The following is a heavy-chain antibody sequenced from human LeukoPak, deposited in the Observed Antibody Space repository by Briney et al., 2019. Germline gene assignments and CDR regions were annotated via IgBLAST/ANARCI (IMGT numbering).Heavy chain of an antibody. CDR3: ASQDASIYSESSTSPTYSD. Sequence: GASVKVSCKASGGTFTNYAFNWVRQAPGQGLEWMGRIIPIFDSAHYAQRFQGRITITTVESSTTAYMTLSSLTSDDTAVYYCASQDASIYSESSTSPTYSDWGQGTLVTVSS. V-gene: IGHV1-69*05. CDR1: GGTFTNYA. CDR2: IIPIFDSA. J-gene: IGHJ4*02. D-gene: IGHD3-22*01.